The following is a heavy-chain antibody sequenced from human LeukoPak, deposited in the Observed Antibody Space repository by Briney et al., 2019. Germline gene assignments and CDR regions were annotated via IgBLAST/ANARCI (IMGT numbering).Heavy chain of an antibody. D-gene: IGHD1-26*01. CDR1: GGSISSSSFY. Sequence: PSETLSLTCSVSGGSISSSSFYWGWIRQPPGKGLEWIGSISYTGSTYYNPSLKSRVTMSVDTSKNQFSLRLNSVTAAETAMYYCASLRERSYYARGFDYWGQGTLVTVSS. J-gene: IGHJ4*02. CDR3: ASLRERSYYARGFDY. CDR2: ISYTGST. V-gene: IGHV4-39*01.